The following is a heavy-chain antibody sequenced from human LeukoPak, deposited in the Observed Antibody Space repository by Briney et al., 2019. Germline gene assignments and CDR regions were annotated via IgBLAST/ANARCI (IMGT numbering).Heavy chain of an antibody. D-gene: IGHD6-19*01. Sequence: PSETLSLTCAVYGGSFSGYYWSWIRQPPGKGLEWIGEINHSGSTNYNPSLKSRVTISVDTSKNQFSLKLSSVTAADTAVYYCARETIAVAVSAFDYWGQGTLVTVSS. V-gene: IGHV4-34*01. J-gene: IGHJ4*02. CDR1: GGSFSGYY. CDR2: INHSGST. CDR3: ARETIAVAVSAFDY.